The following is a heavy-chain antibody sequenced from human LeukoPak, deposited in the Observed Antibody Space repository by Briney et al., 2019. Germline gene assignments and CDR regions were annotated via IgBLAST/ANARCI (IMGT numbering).Heavy chain of an antibody. J-gene: IGHJ5*02. CDR3: ARGYSSSWHLNWFDP. Sequence: ETLSLTCAVYGGSFSGYYWSWIRQPPGKGLEWIGEINHSGSTNYNPSLKSRVTISVDTSKNQFSLKLSSVTAADTAVYYCARGYSSSWHLNWFDPWGQGTLVTVSS. D-gene: IGHD6-13*01. CDR2: INHSGST. CDR1: GGSFSGYY. V-gene: IGHV4-34*01.